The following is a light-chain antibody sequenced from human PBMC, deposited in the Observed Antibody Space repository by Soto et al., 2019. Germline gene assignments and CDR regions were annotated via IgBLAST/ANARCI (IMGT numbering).Light chain of an antibody. J-gene: IGKJ1*01. CDR2: AAS. Sequence: DIQITKSPSSLSASVGDRVTITCRASQSISSYLNWYQQKPGKAPKLLIYAASSLQSGVPSRFSGSGSGTDFTLTISSLQPEDFATYYCQQSYSTPRTFGHGTKVDIK. V-gene: IGKV1-39*01. CDR1: QSISSY. CDR3: QQSYSTPRT.